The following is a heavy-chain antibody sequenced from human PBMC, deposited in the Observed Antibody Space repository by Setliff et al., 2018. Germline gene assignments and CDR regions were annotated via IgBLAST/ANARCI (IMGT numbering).Heavy chain of an antibody. CDR2: IVPIYGPA. D-gene: IGHD1-26*01. Sequence: SVKVSCKASGGTFSNIGISWVRQAPGQGLEWIGGIVPIYGPAKYAQKFQGRVTMTEDTSTNTAYMELSSLRSEDTAVYYCATCVGTSWYDYNFYMDVWGIGTTVTVSS. V-gene: IGHV1-69*06. CDR3: ATCVGTSWYDYNFYMDV. CDR1: GGTFSNIG. J-gene: IGHJ6*03.